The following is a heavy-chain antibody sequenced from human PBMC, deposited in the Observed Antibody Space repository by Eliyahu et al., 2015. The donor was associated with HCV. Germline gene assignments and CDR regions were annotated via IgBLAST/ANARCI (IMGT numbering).Heavy chain of an antibody. V-gene: IGHV3-23*01. J-gene: IGHJ4*02. CDR1: GFPFATYA. Sequence: EVELLESGGGLVQPGGSLRLSCAASGFPFATYAMFWVRQAPGKGLEWVSGISGGTDTIYYADSVRGRFTISRDSSKNMMYLQMNSLRAEDTAVYYCAKGEETESRLGYWGQGTLVTVSS. CDR3: AKGEETESRLGY. D-gene: IGHD3-3*01. CDR2: ISGGTDTI.